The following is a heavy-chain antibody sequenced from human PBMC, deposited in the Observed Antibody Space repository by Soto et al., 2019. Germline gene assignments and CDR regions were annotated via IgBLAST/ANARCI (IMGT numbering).Heavy chain of an antibody. CDR3: AKRHTTVPTPANYFDY. J-gene: IGHJ4*02. Sequence: GGSLRLSCAASGFTFGSYAMSWVRQAPGKGLEWVSTFVSSTGSTFYADSVEGRFTISKDDSKNTLYLQMNSLRAEDTAVYYCAKRHTTVPTPANYFDYWGQGTLVTSPQ. V-gene: IGHV3-23*01. CDR2: FVSSTGST. CDR1: GFTFGSYA. D-gene: IGHD1-1*01.